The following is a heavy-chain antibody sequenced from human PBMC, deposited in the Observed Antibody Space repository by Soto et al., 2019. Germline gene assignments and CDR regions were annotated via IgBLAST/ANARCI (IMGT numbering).Heavy chain of an antibody. J-gene: IGHJ6*02. V-gene: IGHV4-61*01. CDR2: IYSGGST. CDR3: ARFVRSCSATTCSTRADV. D-gene: IGHD2-2*01. Sequence: SETLSLTCTVSGGFVNSDTHSWSWIRQTPGKRLEWIGFIYSGGSTKNPSLRSRVTMSVDTSRNQFSLKLRSVIVADTAVYHCARFVRSCSATTCSTRADVWGQGITVTVSS. CDR1: GGFVNSDTHS.